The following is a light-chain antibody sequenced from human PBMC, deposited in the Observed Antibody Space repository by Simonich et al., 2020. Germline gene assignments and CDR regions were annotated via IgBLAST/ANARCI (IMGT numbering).Light chain of an antibody. V-gene: IGLV2-23*01. J-gene: IGLJ2*01. CDR1: RSDVGRYNL. CDR3: CSYAGSSTVV. CDR2: EGS. Sequence: QSALTQPASVSGSPGQSITISCTGTRSDVGRYNLVYWYQQHPGKAPKLMIYEGSTRPSGVSNRFSGSKSGNTASLTISGLQAEDEADYYCCSYAGSSTVVFGGGTKLTVL.